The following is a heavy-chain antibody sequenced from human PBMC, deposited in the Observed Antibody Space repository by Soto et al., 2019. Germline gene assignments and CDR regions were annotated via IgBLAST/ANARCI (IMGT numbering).Heavy chain of an antibody. J-gene: IGHJ4*02. Sequence: QISLKESGPPLVKPTQTLTLTCTFSGFSLRTGGVGVGWLRQPPGKALAWLALIYWDGDTRYRPSLQSRLTGTADRAYNQVVLSMSSMGPEDTATYGCAHRHVEVVGGSTDTLDYWGQGAVVTVSP. V-gene: IGHV2-5*02. D-gene: IGHD2-15*01. CDR1: GFSLRTGGVG. CDR2: IYWDGDT. CDR3: AHRHVEVVGGSTDTLDY.